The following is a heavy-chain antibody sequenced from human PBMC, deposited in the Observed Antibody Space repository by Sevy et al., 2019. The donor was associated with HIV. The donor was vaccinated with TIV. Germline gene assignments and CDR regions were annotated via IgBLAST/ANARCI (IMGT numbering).Heavy chain of an antibody. Sequence: SETLSLTCTVSGGSISSSSYYWGWIRQPPGKGLEWIGSIYYSGSTYYNPSLKSRVTISVDTSKNQFSLKLSSVTAADTAVYYCATSGGRSSWYRGDSFEPWGQGTLVTLSS. CDR2: IYYSGST. V-gene: IGHV4-39*01. CDR1: GGSISSSSYY. D-gene: IGHD6-13*01. J-gene: IGHJ5*02. CDR3: ATSGGRSSWYRGDSFEP.